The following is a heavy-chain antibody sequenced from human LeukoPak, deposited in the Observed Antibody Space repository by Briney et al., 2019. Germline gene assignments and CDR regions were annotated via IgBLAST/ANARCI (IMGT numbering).Heavy chain of an antibody. V-gene: IGHV3-53*01. J-gene: IGHJ4*02. D-gene: IGHD4/OR15-4a*01. Sequence: GGSLRLSCTVCGFTVSSNSMSWVRQAPGKGLEWVSFIYSDNPHYSDSVKGRFTISRDNSKNTLYLQMNSLRADDTAGYYCARRAGAYSHPYDYWGQGTLVTVSS. CDR2: IYSDNP. CDR1: GFTVSSNS. CDR3: ARRAGAYSHPYDY.